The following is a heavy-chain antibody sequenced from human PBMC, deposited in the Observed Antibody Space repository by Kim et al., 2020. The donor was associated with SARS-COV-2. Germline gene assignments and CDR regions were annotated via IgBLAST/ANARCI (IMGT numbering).Heavy chain of an antibody. J-gene: IGHJ4*02. CDR2: IKQDGSEK. Sequence: GGSLRLSCAASGFTFSSYWMSWVRQAPGKGLEWVSNIKQDGSEKYYVDSVKGRFTISRDNAKNSLYLQMNSLRAEDTAVYYCARFPNRRGNIEVVPAAFFDYWGQGTLVTVSS. CDR1: GFTFSSYW. V-gene: IGHV3-7*03. CDR3: ARFPNRRGNIEVVPAAFFDY. D-gene: IGHD2-2*01.